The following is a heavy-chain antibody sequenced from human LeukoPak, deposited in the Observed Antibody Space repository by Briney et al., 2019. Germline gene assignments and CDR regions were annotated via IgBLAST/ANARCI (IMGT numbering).Heavy chain of an antibody. V-gene: IGHV4-59*08. J-gene: IGHJ5*02. D-gene: IGHD6-13*01. CDR3: ARSPTLSSSWTWFDP. CDR2: IYYSGST. Sequence: SETLSLTCTVSGGSISSYYWSWILQPPGKGLEWIGYIYYSGSTNYNPSLKSRVTISVDTSKNQSSLKLSSVTAADTAVYYCARSPTLSSSWTWFDPWGQGTLVTVSS. CDR1: GGSISSYY.